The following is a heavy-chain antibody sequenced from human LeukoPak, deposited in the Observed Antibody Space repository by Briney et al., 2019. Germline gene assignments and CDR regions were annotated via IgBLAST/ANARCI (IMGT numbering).Heavy chain of an antibody. V-gene: IGHV1-18*01. CDR2: ISAYNGNT. CDR1: GYTFTSYG. CDR3: ARDKRAPPRGATTGPYYYYGMDV. J-gene: IGHJ6*02. Sequence: ASVKVSCKASGYTFTSYGISWVRQAPGQGLEWMGWISAYNGNTNYAQKLQGRVTMTTDTSTSTAYMELRSLRSDDTTVYYCARDKRAPPRGATTGPYYYYGMDVWGQGTTVTVSS. D-gene: IGHD4-17*01.